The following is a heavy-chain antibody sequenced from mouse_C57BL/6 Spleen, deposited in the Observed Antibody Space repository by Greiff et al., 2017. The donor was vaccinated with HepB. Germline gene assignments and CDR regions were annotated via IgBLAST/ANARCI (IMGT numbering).Heavy chain of an antibody. V-gene: IGHV1-82*01. D-gene: IGHD1-1*01. Sequence: QVQLQQSGPELVKPGASVKISCKASGYAFSSSWMNWVKQRPGKGLEWIGRIYPGDGDTNYNGKFKGKATLTADKSSSTAYMQLSSLTSEDSAVYFCANPYGSSSYWGQGTLVTVSA. CDR3: ANPYGSSSY. CDR2: IYPGDGDT. CDR1: GYAFSSSW. J-gene: IGHJ3*01.